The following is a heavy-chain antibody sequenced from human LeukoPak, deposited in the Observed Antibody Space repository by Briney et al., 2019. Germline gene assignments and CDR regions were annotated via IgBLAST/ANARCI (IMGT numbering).Heavy chain of an antibody. J-gene: IGHJ5*02. V-gene: IGHV4-34*01. Sequence: PSETLSLTCAVYGGSFSGYYWSWIRQPPGKGLEWIGEINHSGSTNYNPSLKSRVTISVDTSKNQFSLKLSSVTAADTAVYYCARIFSGIAVAGTVNWFDPWGQGTLVTVSP. CDR3: ARIFSGIAVAGTVNWFDP. CDR1: GGSFSGYY. D-gene: IGHD6-19*01. CDR2: INHSGST.